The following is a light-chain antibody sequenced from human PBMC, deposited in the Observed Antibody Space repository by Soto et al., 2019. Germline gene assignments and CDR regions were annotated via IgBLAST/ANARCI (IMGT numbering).Light chain of an antibody. CDR2: DAS. V-gene: IGKV1-5*01. Sequence: DIEMTQSPSTLSASVGDSVTITCRASQSISMWLAWYQQKPGKAPKLLIYDASTLQSGVPSRFSGSGSGTEFTLTISSLQPDAFATYYCQQYDTYPWTFGQGTKVEI. CDR3: QQYDTYPWT. CDR1: QSISMW. J-gene: IGKJ1*01.